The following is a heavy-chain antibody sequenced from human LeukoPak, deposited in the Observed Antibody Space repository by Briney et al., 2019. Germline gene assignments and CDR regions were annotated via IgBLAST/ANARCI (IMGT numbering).Heavy chain of an antibody. D-gene: IGHD3-10*01. Sequence: PGGSLRLSCAASGFTFSSYAMSWVRQAPGKGLEWVSAISGSGGSTYYADSVKGRFTISRDNSKNTLYPQMNSLRAEDTAVYYCAKTYYYGSGSREYFDYWGQGTLVTVSS. V-gene: IGHV3-23*01. CDR3: AKTYYYGSGSREYFDY. CDR2: ISGSGGST. J-gene: IGHJ4*02. CDR1: GFTFSSYA.